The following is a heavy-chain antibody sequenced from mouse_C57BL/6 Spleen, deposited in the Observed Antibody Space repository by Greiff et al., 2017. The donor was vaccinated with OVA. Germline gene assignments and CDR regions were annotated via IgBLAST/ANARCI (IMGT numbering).Heavy chain of an antibody. CDR2: IHPNSGST. Sequence: VQLQQPGAELVKPGASVKLSCKASGYTFTSYWMHWVKQRPGQGLEWIGMIHPNSGSTNYNEKFKRKATLTVDKSSSTAYMQLSSLTSEDSAVYYCARRTTVVDWYFDVWGTGTTVTVSS. V-gene: IGHV1-64*01. CDR3: ARRTTVVDWYFDV. D-gene: IGHD1-1*01. CDR1: GYTFTSYW. J-gene: IGHJ1*03.